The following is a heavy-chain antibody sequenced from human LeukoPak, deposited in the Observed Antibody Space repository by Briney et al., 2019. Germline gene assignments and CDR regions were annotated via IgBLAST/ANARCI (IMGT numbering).Heavy chain of an antibody. J-gene: IGHJ4*02. V-gene: IGHV4-31*03. Sequence: SETLSLTCTVSGGSINSGGYYWSWIRQHPGKGLEWIGYIYYSGSTYYNPSLKSRVTISVDTSKNQFSLKLSSVTAADTAVYYCAREGGVLPVDYWGQGTLVTVSS. CDR2: IYYSGST. D-gene: IGHD4/OR15-4a*01. CDR3: AREGGVLPVDY. CDR1: GGSINSGGYY.